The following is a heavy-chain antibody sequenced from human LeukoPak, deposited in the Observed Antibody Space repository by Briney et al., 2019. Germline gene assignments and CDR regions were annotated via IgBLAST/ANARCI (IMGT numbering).Heavy chain of an antibody. CDR3: AKDISGGYSRGFDY. Sequence: GGSLRLSCAASGFTFDDYAMHWVRQAPGKGLEWVSLISWDGGSTYYADSVKGRFTISRDNSKNSLYLQMNSLRAEDTALYYCAKDISGGYSRGFDYWGQGTLVTVSS. J-gene: IGHJ4*02. CDR2: ISWDGGST. V-gene: IGHV3-43D*03. CDR1: GFTFDDYA. D-gene: IGHD6-13*01.